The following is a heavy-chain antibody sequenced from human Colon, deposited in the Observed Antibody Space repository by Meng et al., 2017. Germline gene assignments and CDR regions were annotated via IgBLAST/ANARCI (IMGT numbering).Heavy chain of an antibody. Sequence: GGGVVCXGASVRLSCAXXGFXFTPAWMTWVRRTPGRGLEWVGRIKSNNDGGTTDYAAPVKGRFTISRDDSKSTLYLQMNSLKIEDTAMYYCGTDIYDWGQGTLVTVSS. D-gene: IGHD2/OR15-2a*01. J-gene: IGHJ4*02. V-gene: IGHV3-15*01. CDR3: GTDIYD. CDR1: GFXFTPAW. CDR2: IKSNNDGGTT.